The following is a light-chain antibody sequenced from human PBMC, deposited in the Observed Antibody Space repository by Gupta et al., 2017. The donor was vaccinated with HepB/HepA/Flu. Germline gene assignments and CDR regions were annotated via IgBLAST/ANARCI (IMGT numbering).Light chain of an antibody. CDR1: SSDVGGYNF. J-gene: IGLJ2*01. CDR3: SSYTSSSSLV. V-gene: IGLV2-14*03. Sequence: QSALTQPASVSVSPGQSTTISCTGTSSDVGGYNFVSWYQQHPGKAPKLMIYDVSDRPSGVSNRFSGSKSGNTASLTIAGLQAEDEADYSCSSYTSSSSLVFGGGTKLSVL. CDR2: DVS.